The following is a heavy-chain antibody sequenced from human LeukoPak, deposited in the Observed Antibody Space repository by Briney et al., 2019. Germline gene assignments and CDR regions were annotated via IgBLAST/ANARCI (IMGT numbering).Heavy chain of an antibody. Sequence: SETLSLTCTVSGGSISSGDYYWSWIRQPPGKGLEWIGYIYYSGSTYYNPSLKSRVTISVDTSKNQFSLKLSSVTAPDTAVYYCARASYDILAFDPWGQGTLVTVSS. CDR2: IYYSGST. V-gene: IGHV4-30-4*08. J-gene: IGHJ5*02. CDR1: GGSISSGDYY. D-gene: IGHD3-9*01. CDR3: ARASYDILAFDP.